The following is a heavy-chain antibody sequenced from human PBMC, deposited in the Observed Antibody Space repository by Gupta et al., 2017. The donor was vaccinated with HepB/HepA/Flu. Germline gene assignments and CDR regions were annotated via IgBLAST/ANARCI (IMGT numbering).Heavy chain of an antibody. CDR3: VRGGTSFYYLYGMDV. V-gene: IGHV3-72*01. D-gene: IGHD3-16*01. Sequence: EVQLVESGGGLVQPGGSLRLSCAASGFTFNDHYMDWVRQAPGKGLEWVGRSRSKANSYKTEYAASVKGRFTISRDDSKNSLYLQMNSLKIEDTAVYYCVRGGTSFYYLYGMDVWGQGTTVTVSS. CDR2: SRSKANSYKT. CDR1: GFTFNDHY. J-gene: IGHJ6*02.